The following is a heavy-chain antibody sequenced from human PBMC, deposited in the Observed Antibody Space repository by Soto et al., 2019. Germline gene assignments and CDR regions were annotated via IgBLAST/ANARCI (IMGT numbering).Heavy chain of an antibody. J-gene: IGHJ4*02. CDR1: GYTFSAYY. V-gene: IGHV1-2*02. CDR3: ARGGTFAYDTSGYSVY. Sequence: SVKVSCKTSGYTFSAYYMHWVRQAPGQGLEWMGWINPKSGGTLYAQKFQGRVTMTRDTSISTAYMELSRLRSDDTAVYYCARGGTFAYDTSGYSVYWGQGTLVTVS. D-gene: IGHD3-22*01. CDR2: INPKSGGT.